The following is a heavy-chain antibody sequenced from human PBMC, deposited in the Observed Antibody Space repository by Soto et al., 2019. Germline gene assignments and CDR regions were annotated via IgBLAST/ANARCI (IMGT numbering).Heavy chain of an antibody. J-gene: IGHJ4*02. V-gene: IGHV3-30*18. CDR2: ISYDGSNK. CDR3: AKQRFLYYYDSPPDY. CDR1: GFTFSSYG. Sequence: PGGSLRLSCAASGFTFSSYGMHWVRQAPGKGLEWVAVISYDGSNKYYADSVKGRFTISRDNSKNTLYLQMNSLRAEDTAVYYCAKQRFLYYYDSPPDYWGQGTLVTVS. D-gene: IGHD3-22*01.